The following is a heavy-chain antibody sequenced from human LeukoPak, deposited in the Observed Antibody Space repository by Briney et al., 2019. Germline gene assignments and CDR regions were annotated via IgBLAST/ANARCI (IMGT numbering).Heavy chain of an antibody. CDR2: INPNSGAT. CDR3: ASSGARSINSFDY. J-gene: IGHJ4*02. CDR1: GYTFTGYY. D-gene: IGHD2-15*01. V-gene: IGHV1-2*02. Sequence: ASVKVSCKASGYTFTGYYMHWVRQAPGQGLEWMGWINPNSGATNYAQKFQGRVTMTRDTSITTAYMELSRLRSDDTAVYYCASSGARSINSFDYWGQGTRVTVSS.